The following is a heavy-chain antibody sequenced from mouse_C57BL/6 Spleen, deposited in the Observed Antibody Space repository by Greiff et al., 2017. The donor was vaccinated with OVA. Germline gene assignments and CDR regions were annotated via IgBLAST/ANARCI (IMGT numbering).Heavy chain of an antibody. CDR1: GYTFTDYN. CDR3: ARWLLRAYAMDY. CDR2: INPNNGGT. V-gene: IGHV1-18*01. J-gene: IGHJ4*01. Sequence: EVQLQQSGPELVKPGASVKIPCKASGYTFTDYNMDWVKQSHGKSLEWIGDINPNNGGTIYNQKFKGKATLTVDKSSSTAYMELRSLTSEDTAVYYCARWLLRAYAMDYWGQGTSVTVSS. D-gene: IGHD2-3*01.